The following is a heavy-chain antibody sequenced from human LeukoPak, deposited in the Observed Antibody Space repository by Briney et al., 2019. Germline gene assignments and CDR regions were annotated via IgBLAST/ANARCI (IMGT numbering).Heavy chain of an antibody. Sequence: SETLFLTCSVSGGSISSYYWSWIRQPPGKGLEWIGYIYSSGSTNYNPSLKSRVTISGDTSKNQFSLKLTSVTAADTAVYYCASTAADYYSYYYYYMDVWGKGTTVTVSS. CDR2: IYSSGST. D-gene: IGHD6-13*01. CDR1: GGSISSYY. J-gene: IGHJ6*03. CDR3: ASTAADYYSYYYYYMDV. V-gene: IGHV4-4*09.